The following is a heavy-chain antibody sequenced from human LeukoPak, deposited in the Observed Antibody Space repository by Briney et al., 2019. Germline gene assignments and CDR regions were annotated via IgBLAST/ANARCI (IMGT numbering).Heavy chain of an antibody. D-gene: IGHD3-10*01. CDR1: GGTFSSYA. Sequence: ASVKVSCKASGGTFSSYAISWVRQAPGQGLEWMGRIIPIFGTANYAQKFQGRVTITTDESTSTAYMELSSLRSEDTAVYYCATYGTSGFDYWGQGTLVTVSS. CDR3: ATYGTSGFDY. V-gene: IGHV1-69*05. J-gene: IGHJ4*02. CDR2: IIPIFGTA.